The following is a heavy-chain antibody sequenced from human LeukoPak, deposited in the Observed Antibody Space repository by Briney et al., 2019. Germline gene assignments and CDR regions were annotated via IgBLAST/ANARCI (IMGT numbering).Heavy chain of an antibody. V-gene: IGHV3-23*01. CDR2: ISASGGST. J-gene: IGHJ4*02. CDR3: ASPATQLRGVIWPVPDY. Sequence: GGSLRLSCAASGFTFSSYSMNWVRQAPGKGLEWVSSISASGGSTYYADSVKGRFTISRDNSKNTLSLQMNSLTAEDTAVYYCASPATQLRGVIWPVPDYWGQGTLVTVSS. CDR1: GFTFSSYS. D-gene: IGHD3-10*01.